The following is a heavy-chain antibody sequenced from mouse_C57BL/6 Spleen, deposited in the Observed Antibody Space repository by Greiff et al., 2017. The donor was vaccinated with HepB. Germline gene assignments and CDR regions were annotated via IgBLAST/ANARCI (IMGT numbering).Heavy chain of an antibody. CDR2: ISDGGSYT. CDR1: GFTFSSYA. CDR3: ARDGRIITTVVDYFDY. Sequence: EVKLVESGGGLVKPGGSLKLSCAASGFTFSSYAMSWVCQTPEKRLEWVATISDGGSYTYYPDNVKGRFTISRDNAKNDLYLQMSQLKSEDTAMYDVARDGRIITTVVDYFDYWGQGTTLTVSS. V-gene: IGHV5-4*01. J-gene: IGHJ2*01. D-gene: IGHD1-1*01.